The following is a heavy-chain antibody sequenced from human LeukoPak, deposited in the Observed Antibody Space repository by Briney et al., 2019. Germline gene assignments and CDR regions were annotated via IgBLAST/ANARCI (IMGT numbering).Heavy chain of an antibody. V-gene: IGHV4-34*01. Sequence: SDTLSLTCTVSGGPFVGYYWTWIRQPPGKGLEWIGEITHSGGGNYNPSLKSRVTISVDSSQNRFSLKVLSVTAADTAVYYCARRAGAPDFDVWGLGTLVTVSS. CDR1: GGPFVGYY. J-gene: IGHJ4*02. CDR3: ARRAGAPDFDV. CDR2: ITHSGGG. D-gene: IGHD3-10*01.